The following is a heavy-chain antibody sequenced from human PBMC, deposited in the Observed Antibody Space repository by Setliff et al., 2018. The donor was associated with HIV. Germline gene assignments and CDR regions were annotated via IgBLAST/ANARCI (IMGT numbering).Heavy chain of an antibody. V-gene: IGHV1-46*01. CDR3: ARDVIVYFDRGDSPAY. Sequence: ASVKVSCKASGYTFTSYYIHWVRQAHGHGLEWMGSINPSRGSITYAQRFQGRVTITRDTSTTTVYMELSSLRPEDTAVYYCARDVIVYFDRGDSPAYWGQGTLVTVSS. CDR2: INPSRGSI. CDR1: GYTFTSYY. D-gene: IGHD4-17*01. J-gene: IGHJ4*02.